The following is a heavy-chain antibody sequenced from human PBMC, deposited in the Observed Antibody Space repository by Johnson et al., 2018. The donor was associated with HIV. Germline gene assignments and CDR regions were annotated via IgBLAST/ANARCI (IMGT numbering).Heavy chain of an antibody. CDR1: GFTFTNAW. J-gene: IGHJ3*02. D-gene: IGHD1-14*01. CDR3: ARDQGGNHNAFDI. Sequence: VQLVESGGGLVKPGGSLRLSCAASGFTFTNAWMSWVRQAPGKGLEWVSAISDSGGSTYYADSVKGRFTISRDNSKNTLYLQMNSLRAEDTAVYYCARDQGGNHNAFDIWGQGTMVTVSS. CDR2: ISDSGGST. V-gene: IGHV3-23*04.